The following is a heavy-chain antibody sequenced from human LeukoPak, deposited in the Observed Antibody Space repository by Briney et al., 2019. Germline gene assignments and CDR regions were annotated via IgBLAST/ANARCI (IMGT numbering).Heavy chain of an antibody. V-gene: IGHV4-39*01. Sequence: PSETLSLTCTVSGGSISSSGYYWGWIRQPPGKGLEWVGSIYYSGSTYYNPSLKSRVTISVDTSKNQFSLKLSSVTAADTAVYYCASLYSSSWYFFDYWGQGTLVTVSS. CDR3: ASLYSSSWYFFDY. D-gene: IGHD6-13*01. CDR1: GGSISSSGYY. CDR2: IYYSGST. J-gene: IGHJ4*02.